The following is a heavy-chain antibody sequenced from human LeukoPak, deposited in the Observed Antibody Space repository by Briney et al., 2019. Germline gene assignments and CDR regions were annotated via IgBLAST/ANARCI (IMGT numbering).Heavy chain of an antibody. Sequence: GGSLRLSCAASGFTFSDFWMNWVRQAPGKGLEWVASIKQDGSEKYYVDSGKGLFSISRDNAKNSLHLQMNSLRAEDTAVYYCARDHTVDGLVFDYWGQGILVTVSS. CDR3: ARDHTVDGLVFDY. J-gene: IGHJ4*02. D-gene: IGHD6-19*01. CDR2: IKQDGSEK. CDR1: GFTFSDFW. V-gene: IGHV3-7*01.